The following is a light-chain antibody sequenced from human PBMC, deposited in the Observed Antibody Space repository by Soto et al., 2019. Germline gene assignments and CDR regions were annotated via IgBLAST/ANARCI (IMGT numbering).Light chain of an antibody. CDR3: QQYNGYWT. V-gene: IGKV1-5*03. CDR2: EAS. J-gene: IGKJ1*01. Sequence: DIQMTQSPSTLSASVGDRVTITCRASQSISDSLAWYQQKPGKAPKLLIYEASSLKSGVPSRFSGSRSGTEYTLTMRSLQPDDFATYYCQQYNGYWTFGQGTKVEIK. CDR1: QSISDS.